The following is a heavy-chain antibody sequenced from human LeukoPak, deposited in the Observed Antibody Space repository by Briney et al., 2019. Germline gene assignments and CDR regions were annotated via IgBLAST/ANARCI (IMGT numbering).Heavy chain of an antibody. CDR3: ASLAVAGLSEGY. Sequence: SETLSLTCTVSGGSISSVSYYWAWIRQRPGKGLEWIASIYYSGSTYYNPSLKSRVTISVDTSRNQFSLKLSSVTAADTAVYYCASLAVAGLSEGYWGQGTLVIVSS. V-gene: IGHV4-39*01. CDR1: GGSISSVSYY. D-gene: IGHD6-19*01. CDR2: IYYSGST. J-gene: IGHJ4*02.